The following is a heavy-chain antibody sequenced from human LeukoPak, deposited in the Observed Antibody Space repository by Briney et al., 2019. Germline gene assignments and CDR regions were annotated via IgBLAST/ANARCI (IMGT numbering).Heavy chain of an antibody. CDR2: IYYSGST. CDR1: GGSISSSSYY. J-gene: IGHJ5*02. V-gene: IGHV4-39*01. Sequence: SETLSLACTVSGGSISSSSYYWGWIRQPPGKGLEWIGSIYYSGSTYYNPSLKSRFTISVDTSKNQYSLKLSSVTAADTAVYYCARRVAAAGTFDPWGQGTLVTVSS. CDR3: ARRVAAAGTFDP. D-gene: IGHD6-13*01.